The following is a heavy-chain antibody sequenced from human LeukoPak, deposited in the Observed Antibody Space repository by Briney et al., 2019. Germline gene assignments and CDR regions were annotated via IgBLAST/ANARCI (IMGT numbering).Heavy chain of an antibody. CDR3: ARHDGIAAPHDY. CDR2: IYYSGST. Sequence: SETLSLTCTVSGGSISSSSYYWGWIRQPPGKGREWIGSIYYSGSTYYNPSLKSRVTISVDTSKNQFSLKLSSVTAADTAVYYCARHDGIAAPHDYWGQGTLVTVSS. D-gene: IGHD6-13*01. J-gene: IGHJ4*02. V-gene: IGHV4-39*01. CDR1: GGSISSSSYY.